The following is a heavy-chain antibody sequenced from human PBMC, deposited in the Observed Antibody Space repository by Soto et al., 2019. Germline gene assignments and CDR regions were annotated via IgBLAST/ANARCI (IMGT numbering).Heavy chain of an antibody. CDR3: ASGQQLVRNY. CDR1: GGSISNGGYS. V-gene: IGHV4-30-2*01. Sequence: PSETLSLTCAVSGGSISNGGYSWSRIRQPPGKGLEWIGYIYHSGSTYYNPSLKSRVTISVDRSKNQFSLKLSSVTAADTAVYYCASGQQLVRNYWGQGTLVTVSS. J-gene: IGHJ4*02. CDR2: IYHSGST. D-gene: IGHD6-13*01.